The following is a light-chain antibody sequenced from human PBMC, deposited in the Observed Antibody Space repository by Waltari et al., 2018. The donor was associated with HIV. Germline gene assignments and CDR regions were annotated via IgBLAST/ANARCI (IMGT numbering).Light chain of an antibody. CDR2: SAS. CDR3: QQSYSAPLT. V-gene: IGKV1-39*01. J-gene: IGKJ4*01. Sequence: DIHMTQSPSSLSASVGDSVPITCRASQRITRYLNWYQQKPGKAPNRLISSASTLQNGVPPRFTGRGSGTDFTLTITSLQPEDFATYYCQQSYSAPLTFGGGTRVEIK. CDR1: QRITRY.